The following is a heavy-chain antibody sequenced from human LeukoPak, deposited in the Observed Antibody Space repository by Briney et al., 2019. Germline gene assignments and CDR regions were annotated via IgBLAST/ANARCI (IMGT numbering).Heavy chain of an antibody. J-gene: IGHJ5*01. Sequence: GGSLRLSCAASGFTYRRFAMSWVRQAPGKGLEWVASVNSGGNPYYADSVRGRFIVSRDNSANTLSLQMDSLRADDAGVYFCTKDHASSGWPTFDSWGQGTLVAVSS. CDR2: VNSGGNP. D-gene: IGHD6-19*01. V-gene: IGHV3-23*01. CDR1: GFTYRRFA. CDR3: TKDHASSGWPTFDS.